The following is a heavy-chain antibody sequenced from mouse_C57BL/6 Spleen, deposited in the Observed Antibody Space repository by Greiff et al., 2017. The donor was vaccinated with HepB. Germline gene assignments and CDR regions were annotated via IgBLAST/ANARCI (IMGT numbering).Heavy chain of an antibody. CDR1: GFTFSSYA. D-gene: IGHD3-2*02. J-gene: IGHJ3*01. CDR3: ARDGDRQLRRFAY. V-gene: IGHV5-4*01. Sequence: EVKLVESGGGLVKPGGSLKLSCAASGFTFSSYAMSWVRQTPEKRLEWVATISDGGSYTYYPDNVKGRSTISRDNAKNTLYLQMSHLKSEDTALYYCARDGDRQLRRFAYWGQGTLVTVSA. CDR2: ISDGGSYT.